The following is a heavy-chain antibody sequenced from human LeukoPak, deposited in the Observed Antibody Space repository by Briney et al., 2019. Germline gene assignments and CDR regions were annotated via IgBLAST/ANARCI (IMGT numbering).Heavy chain of an antibody. D-gene: IGHD6-13*01. V-gene: IGHV4-59*01. CDR3: SRGMSSSSWYRY. Sequence: SETLSLTCTVPGGSISSYHWRWIRPPPGEGLEWIGYIYYSGSTNYNPSLTSRATLSVATSNTPFSLKLSSVTAAATAVYFCSRGMSSSSWYRYWGQGTLVTVSS. J-gene: IGHJ4*02. CDR2: IYYSGST. CDR1: GGSISSYH.